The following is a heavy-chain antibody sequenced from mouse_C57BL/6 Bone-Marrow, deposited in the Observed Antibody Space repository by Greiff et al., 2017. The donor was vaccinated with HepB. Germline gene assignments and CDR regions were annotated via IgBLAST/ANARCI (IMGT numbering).Heavy chain of an antibody. CDR3: ARSRYYGPCAY. D-gene: IGHD1-1*01. CDR2: IYPGSGNT. Sequence: VQLQQSGAELVRPGASVKLSCKASGYTFTDYYINWVKQRPGQGLEWIARIYPGSGNTYYNEKFKGKATLTAEKSSSTTYMQLSSLTSEDSAVYFYARSRYYGPCAYWGRGTLITVSA. J-gene: IGHJ3*01. CDR1: GYTFTDYY. V-gene: IGHV1-76*01.